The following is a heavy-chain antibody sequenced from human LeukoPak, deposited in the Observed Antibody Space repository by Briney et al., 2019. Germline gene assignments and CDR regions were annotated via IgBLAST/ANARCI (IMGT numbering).Heavy chain of an antibody. CDR1: GFNFTSYG. Sequence: ASVKVSCKASGFNFTSYGITWVRQAPGQGLEWLGWISAYNGNTNYAQNLLGRVSMTTETSTSTAYMELRSLRSDDTAVYYCSRDYLPRVTRGTGGPKRDNYMDVWGKGTTVTVSS. V-gene: IGHV1-18*01. D-gene: IGHD2-8*02. J-gene: IGHJ6*03. CDR2: ISAYNGNT. CDR3: SRDYLPRVTRGTGGPKRDNYMDV.